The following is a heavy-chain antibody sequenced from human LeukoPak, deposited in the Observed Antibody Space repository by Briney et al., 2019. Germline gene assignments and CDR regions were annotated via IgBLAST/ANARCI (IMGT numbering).Heavy chain of an antibody. CDR1: EFTFRSYA. CDR3: AKDRRACSSSSCYYRFDY. CDR2: ISDSGGST. J-gene: IGHJ4*02. D-gene: IGHD2-2*01. Sequence: PGGSLRLSXAASEFTFRSYAMSWVRQPPGKGLEWLSAISDSGGSTYYADSVKGRFTVSRDNSKNTMYLQMNSLRAEDTAVYYCAKDRRACSSSSCYYRFDYWGQGTLVTVSS. V-gene: IGHV3-23*01.